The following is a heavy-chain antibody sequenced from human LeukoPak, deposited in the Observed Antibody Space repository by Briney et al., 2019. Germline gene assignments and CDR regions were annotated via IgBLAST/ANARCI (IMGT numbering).Heavy chain of an antibody. D-gene: IGHD3-22*01. CDR1: GGSFSGYY. CDR3: ARAAYYDSSGEIDY. Sequence: PSETLSLTCAVYGGSFSGYYWSWIRQPPGKGLEWIGEINHSGSTNYNPSLKSRVTISVDTSKNQFSLELSSVTAADTAVYYCARAAYYDSSGEIDYWGQGTLVTVSS. V-gene: IGHV4-34*01. CDR2: INHSGST. J-gene: IGHJ4*02.